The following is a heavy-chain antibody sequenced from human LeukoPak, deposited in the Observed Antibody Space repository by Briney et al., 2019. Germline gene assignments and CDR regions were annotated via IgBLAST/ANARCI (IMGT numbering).Heavy chain of an antibody. J-gene: IGHJ3*02. CDR1: GFTFSSYA. CDR2: ISGSGGST. V-gene: IGHV3-23*01. D-gene: IGHD3-16*02. CDR3: AKGYDYVWGSYRYSPAFDI. Sequence: PGGSLRLSCAASGFTFSSYAMSWVRQAPGKGLEWVSAISGSGGSTYYADSVKGRFTISRDNSKNTLYLQMNSLRAEDTAVYYCAKGYDYVWGSYRYSPAFDIWGQGTMVTVSS.